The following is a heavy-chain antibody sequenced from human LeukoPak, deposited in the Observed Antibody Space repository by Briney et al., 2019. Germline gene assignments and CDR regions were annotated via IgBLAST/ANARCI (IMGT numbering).Heavy chain of an antibody. J-gene: IGHJ6*03. V-gene: IGHV3-48*04. CDR1: GFTFSSYS. CDR2: ISSSSSTI. D-gene: IGHD6-6*01. CDR3: APEYSSSSRNYYMDV. Sequence: PGGSLRLSRAASGFTFSSYSMNWIRQAPGKGLEWVSYISSSSSTIYYADSEKGRFTISRDNAKNSLYLQMNSLRAEDTAVYYCAPEYSSSSRNYYMDVWGKGTTVTVSS.